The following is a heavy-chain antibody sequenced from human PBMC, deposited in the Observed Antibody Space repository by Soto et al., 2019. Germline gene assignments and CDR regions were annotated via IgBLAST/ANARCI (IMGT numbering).Heavy chain of an antibody. CDR2: IKQDGSEK. D-gene: IGHD3-3*01. CDR1: GFTFSSYW. J-gene: IGHJ6*03. CDR3: ARRGSGYSNYYYYYYMDV. Sequence: GGSLRLSCAASGFTFSSYWMSWVRQAPGKGLEWVANIKQDGSEKYYVDSVKGRFTISRDNAKNSLYLQMNSLRAEDTAVYYCARRGSGYSNYYYYYYMDVWGKGTTVTVS. V-gene: IGHV3-7*01.